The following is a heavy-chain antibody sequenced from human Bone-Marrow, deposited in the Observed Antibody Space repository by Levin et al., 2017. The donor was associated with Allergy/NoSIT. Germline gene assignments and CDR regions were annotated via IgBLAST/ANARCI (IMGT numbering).Heavy chain of an antibody. CDR3: ARVGTTAAGLVDY. CDR2: ISSSSYT. J-gene: IGHJ4*02. Sequence: GGSLRLSCAASGFTFSDYYMSWIRQAPGKGLEYISYISSSSYTNYADSVKGRFTISRDNAQNSLSLQMNSLRAEDTAVYYCARVGTTAAGLVDYWGQGTLVTVSS. V-gene: IGHV3-11*05. CDR1: GFTFSDYY. D-gene: IGHD6-13*01.